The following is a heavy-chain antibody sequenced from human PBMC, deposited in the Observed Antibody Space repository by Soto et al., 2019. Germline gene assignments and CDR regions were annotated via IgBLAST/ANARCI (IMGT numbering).Heavy chain of an antibody. CDR3: ARLHCASPNCVPLDP. J-gene: IGHJ5*02. V-gene: IGHV4-39*01. CDR2: IHYSGTS. CDR1: GSSINADTYY. Sequence: PSVSPCRTCTVSGSSINADTYYWGLICHPPGEGLEWIGSIHYSGTSSYNPSLESRVTMSVDTSKKQLALRLRSVTAADTAVYYCARLHCASPNCVPLDPWGQGTLVTVS. D-gene: IGHD2-2*01.